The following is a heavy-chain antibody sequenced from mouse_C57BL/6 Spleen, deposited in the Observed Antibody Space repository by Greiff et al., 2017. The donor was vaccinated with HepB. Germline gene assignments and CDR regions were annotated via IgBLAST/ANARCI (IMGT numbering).Heavy chain of an antibody. CDR2: ISDGGSYT. J-gene: IGHJ1*03. CDR3: ARVGYYGSSYGYFDV. D-gene: IGHD1-1*01. CDR1: GFTFSSYA. V-gene: IGHV5-4*01. Sequence: EVQVVESGGGLVKPGGSLKLSCAASGFTFSSYAMSWVRQTPEKRLEWVATISDGGSYTYYPDNVKGRFTISRDNAKNNLYLQMSHLKSEDTAMYYCARVGYYGSSYGYFDVWGTRTTVTVSS.